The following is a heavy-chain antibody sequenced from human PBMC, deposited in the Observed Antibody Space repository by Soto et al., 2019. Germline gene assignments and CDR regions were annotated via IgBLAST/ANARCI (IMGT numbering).Heavy chain of an antibody. Sequence: ESGPTLVKPTQTLTLTCTFSGFSLSTSGVGVGWIRQPPGKALEWLALIYWDDDKRYSPSLKSRLTITKDTSKNQVVLTMTNMDPVDTATYYCAHSPPRRQQPQQALFDYWGQGTLVTVSS. V-gene: IGHV2-5*02. CDR3: AHSPPRRQQPQQALFDY. CDR2: IYWDDDK. D-gene: IGHD6-13*01. J-gene: IGHJ4*02. CDR1: GFSLSTSGVG.